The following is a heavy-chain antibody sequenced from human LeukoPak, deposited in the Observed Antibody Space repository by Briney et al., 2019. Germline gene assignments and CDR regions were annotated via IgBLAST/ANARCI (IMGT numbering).Heavy chain of an antibody. CDR2: IWYDGSNK. V-gene: IGHV3-33*01. D-gene: IGHD6-13*01. J-gene: IGHJ4*02. Sequence: PGRSLRLSCAASGFTFSNYGMHWVRQAPGKGLEWVAVIWYDGSNKYYTDSVKGRFTISRDNSKNTLYLQMNSLRAEDTAVYYCATWYGHPKYYFDYWGQGTLVTVSS. CDR1: GFTFSNYG. CDR3: ATWYGHPKYYFDY.